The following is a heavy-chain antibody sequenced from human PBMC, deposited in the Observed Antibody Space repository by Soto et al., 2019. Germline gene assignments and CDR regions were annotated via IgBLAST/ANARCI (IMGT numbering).Heavy chain of an antibody. CDR2: IIPIFGTA. CDR3: ARDGKLAVAGTPGMDV. V-gene: IGHV1-69*13. CDR1: GGTFSSYA. D-gene: IGHD6-19*01. J-gene: IGHJ6*02. Sequence: ASVKVSCKASGGTFSSYAISWVRQAPGQGLEWMGGIIPIFGTANYAQKFQGRVTITADESTSTAYMELSSLRSEDKAVYYCARDGKLAVAGTPGMDVWGQGTTVTVSS.